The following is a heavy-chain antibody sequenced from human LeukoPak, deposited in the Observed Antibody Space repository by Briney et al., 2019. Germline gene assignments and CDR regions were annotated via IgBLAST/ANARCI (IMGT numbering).Heavy chain of an antibody. J-gene: IGHJ4*02. CDR2: IDWNGGST. V-gene: IGHV3-20*04. CDR1: GFTFDDYG. Sequence: GGSLRLSCAASGFTFDDYGMSWVRQAPGKGLEWVSGIDWNGGSTGYADSVKGRFTISRDNAKNSLYLQMNSLRAEDTALYYCAKDHSGLGAESGLFDYWGQGTLVTVSS. D-gene: IGHD1-26*01. CDR3: AKDHSGLGAESGLFDY.